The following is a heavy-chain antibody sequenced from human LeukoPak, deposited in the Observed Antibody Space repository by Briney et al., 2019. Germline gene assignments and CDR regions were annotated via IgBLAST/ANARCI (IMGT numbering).Heavy chain of an antibody. V-gene: IGHV3-9*01. Sequence: PGGSLRLPCAASGFTFDDYAMHWVRQAPGKGLEWVSTISWNSGSRGYADSVKGRFTISRDNAKNSLYLQTNSLRAEDTALYYCAKGSGDLNYYYYYYMDVWGKGTTVTVSS. CDR2: ISWNSGSR. CDR1: GFTFDDYA. J-gene: IGHJ6*03. CDR3: AKGSGDLNYYYYYYMDV. D-gene: IGHD3-10*01.